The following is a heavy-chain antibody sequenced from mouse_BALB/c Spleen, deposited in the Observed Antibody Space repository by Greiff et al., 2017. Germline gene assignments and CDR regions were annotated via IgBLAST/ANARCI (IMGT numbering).Heavy chain of an antibody. CDR2: INPGSGGT. D-gene: IGHD2-3*01. CDR1: GYAFTNYL. V-gene: IGHV1-54*01. J-gene: IGHJ4*01. CDR3: ARSDGYYLAMDY. Sequence: VQLQESGAELVRPGTSVKVSCKASGYAFTNYLIEWVKQRPGQGLEWIGVINPGSGGTNYNEKFKGKATLTADKSSSTAYMQLSSLTSDDSAVYFCARSDGYYLAMDYWGQGTSVTVSS.